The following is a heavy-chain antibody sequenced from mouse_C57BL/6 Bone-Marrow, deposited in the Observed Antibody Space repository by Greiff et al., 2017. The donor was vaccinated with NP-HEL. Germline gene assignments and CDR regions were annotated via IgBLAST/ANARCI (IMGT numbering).Heavy chain of an antibody. CDR3: ARSPHYYYGSSRDAY. J-gene: IGHJ3*01. CDR1: GYTFTSYW. D-gene: IGHD1-1*01. V-gene: IGHV1-55*01. CDR2: IYPGSGST. Sequence: QVQLQQPGAELVKPGASVKMSCKASGYTFTSYWITWVKQRPGQGLEWIGDIYPGSGSTNYNEKFKSKATLTVDTSSSTASMQLSSLTSEDSAVYDCARSPHYYYGSSRDAYWGKGTLVTVSA.